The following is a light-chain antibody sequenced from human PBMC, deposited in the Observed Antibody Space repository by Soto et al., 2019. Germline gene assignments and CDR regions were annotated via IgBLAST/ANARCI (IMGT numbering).Light chain of an antibody. Sequence: VLSPTQDSLAVSLGKSSTINCKSSQSVLYSSNNKNYLAWYQQKPGQPPNLLIYWASNRESGVPDRFSGSGSGTDFTLTISSLQAEDVTVYYCQQYSSPPRTFGQGTEV. CDR1: QSVLYSSNNKNY. V-gene: IGKV4-1*01. CDR2: WAS. CDR3: QQYSSPPRT. J-gene: IGKJ1*01.